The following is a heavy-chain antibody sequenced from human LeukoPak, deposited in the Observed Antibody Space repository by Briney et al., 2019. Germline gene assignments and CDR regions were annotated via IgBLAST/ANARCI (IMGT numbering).Heavy chain of an antibody. D-gene: IGHD2-2*01. CDR2: SYLSGNT. J-gene: IGHJ5*02. Sequence: SETLSLTCSVSGYSISSGYYWGWIRQPPGKGLEWIGGSYLSGNTYYNPSLKSRVTISVDTSKNQFSLKLSSVTAADTAVYYCARGSGYCDSTTCYNWFDPWGLGTLVTVSS. CDR3: ARGSGYCDSTTCYNWFDP. V-gene: IGHV4-38-2*02. CDR1: GYSISSGYY.